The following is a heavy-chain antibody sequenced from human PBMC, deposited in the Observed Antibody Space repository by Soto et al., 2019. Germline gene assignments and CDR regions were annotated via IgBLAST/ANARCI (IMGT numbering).Heavy chain of an antibody. Sequence: QVQLQESGPGLVKPSQTLSLTCTVSGGSISSGGYYWSWIRQHPGKGLEWIGYIYYSGSTYYNPSLKSRVTISVDTSKNQFSLKLSSVTAADTAVYYCARDKDYRSSNYYYGMDVWGQGTTVTVSS. CDR3: ARDKDYRSSNYYYGMDV. CDR1: GGSISSGGYY. J-gene: IGHJ6*02. D-gene: IGHD4-17*01. V-gene: IGHV4-31*03. CDR2: IYYSGST.